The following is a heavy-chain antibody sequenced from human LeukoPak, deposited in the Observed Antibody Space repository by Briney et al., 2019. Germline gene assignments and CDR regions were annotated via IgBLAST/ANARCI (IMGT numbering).Heavy chain of an antibody. CDR3: ARDFLRSYYNY. J-gene: IGHJ4*02. Sequence: GGSLRLSCAASGFTFSSYSMNWVRQAPGKGLEWVSYISSTGSAIYYADSVKGRFTISRDNAKNSLYLQMNSLRAEDTAVYYCARDFLRSYYNYWGQGTLVTVSS. CDR1: GFTFSSYS. V-gene: IGHV3-48*04. D-gene: IGHD1-26*01. CDR2: ISSTGSAI.